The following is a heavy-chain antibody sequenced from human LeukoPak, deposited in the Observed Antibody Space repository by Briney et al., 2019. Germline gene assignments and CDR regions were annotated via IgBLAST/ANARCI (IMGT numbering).Heavy chain of an antibody. Sequence: PSETLSLTCGVSGGSITTTNYWSWVRQPPGGGLEWIGEISLAGRTRYNPSLKSRVNISIDESKNHLYLNLASVTAADAAVYYCSRESGPFCPFGHWGQGTLVAVTS. V-gene: IGHV4-4*02. D-gene: IGHD1-26*01. CDR1: GGSITTTNY. CDR3: SRESGPFCPFGH. J-gene: IGHJ4*02. CDR2: ISLAGRT.